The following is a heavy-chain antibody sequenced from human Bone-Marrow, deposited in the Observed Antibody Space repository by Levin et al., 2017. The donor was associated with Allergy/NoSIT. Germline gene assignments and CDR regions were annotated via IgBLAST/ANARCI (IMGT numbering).Heavy chain of an antibody. D-gene: IGHD6-19*01. CDR1: GFTFKNYG. CDR3: AKSVPYSSGWYEEGYFDY. CDR2: TSYDGSRK. J-gene: IGHJ4*02. Sequence: GGSLRLSCAVSGFTFKNYGMHWVRQAPGKGLEWVAVTSYDGSRKYYADSVKGRFTISRDNSKNTLSLQMNSLRTEDTALYYCAKSVPYSSGWYEEGYFDYWGQGTLVTVSS. V-gene: IGHV3-30*18.